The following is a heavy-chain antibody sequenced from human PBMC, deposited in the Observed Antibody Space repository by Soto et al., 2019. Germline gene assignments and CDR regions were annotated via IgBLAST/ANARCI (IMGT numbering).Heavy chain of an antibody. D-gene: IGHD6-19*01. V-gene: IGHV1-69*06. CDR1: GGTFSSYA. J-gene: IGHJ4*02. CDR3: ASQMGEQWLVPTAFDY. CDR2: IIPIFGTA. Sequence: SVKVSCKASGGTFSSYAISWVRQAPGQGLEWMGGIIPIFGTANYAQKFQGRVTITADKSTSTAYMELSSLRSEDTAVYYCASQMGEQWLVPTAFDYWGQGTLGTGSS.